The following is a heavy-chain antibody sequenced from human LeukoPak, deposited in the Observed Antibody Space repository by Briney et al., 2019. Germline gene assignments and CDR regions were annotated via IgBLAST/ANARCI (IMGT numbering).Heavy chain of an antibody. CDR3: ARGQAGYSYGYNH. Sequence: MSGGSLRLSCAASGFTFSDYYMSWIRQAPGKGLEWVSYISSSGSTIYYADSAKGRFTISRDNAKNSLYLQMNSLRAEDTAVYYCARGQAGYSYGYNHWGQGTLVTVSS. CDR1: GFTFSDYY. CDR2: ISSSGSTI. J-gene: IGHJ5*02. V-gene: IGHV3-11*01. D-gene: IGHD5-18*01.